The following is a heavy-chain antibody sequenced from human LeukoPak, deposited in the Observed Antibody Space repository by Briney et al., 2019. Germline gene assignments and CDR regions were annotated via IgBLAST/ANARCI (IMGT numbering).Heavy chain of an antibody. J-gene: IGHJ4*02. CDR3: AKSRPRYRNFDY. CDR2: ISGSGGST. V-gene: IGHV3-23*01. D-gene: IGHD4-11*01. CDR1: GFTFSSYA. Sequence: GEALRHSCAASGFTFSSYAMSWVPQAPGKGLEWVSAISGSGGSTYYADSVKGRFTISRDNSKNTLYLQMNSLRAEDTAVYYCAKSRPRYRNFDYWGQGTLVTVSS.